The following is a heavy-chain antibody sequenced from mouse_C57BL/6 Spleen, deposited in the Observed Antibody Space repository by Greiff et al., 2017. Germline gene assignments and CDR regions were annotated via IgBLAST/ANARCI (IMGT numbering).Heavy chain of an antibody. CDR2: IDPSASYT. V-gene: IGHV1-50*01. J-gene: IGHJ2*01. CDR3: ACITTVVATDY. D-gene: IGHD1-1*01. Sequence: VQLQQPGAELVKPGASVKLSCKASGYTFTSYWMQWVKQRPGQGLEWIGEIDPSASYTNYNQNFKGKATLTVDTSSRTAYMQLSSLTSEDSAVYYCACITTVVATDYWGQGTTLTVSS. CDR1: GYTFTSYW.